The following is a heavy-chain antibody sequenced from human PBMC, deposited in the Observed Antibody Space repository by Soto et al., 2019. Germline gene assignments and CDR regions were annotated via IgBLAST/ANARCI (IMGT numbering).Heavy chain of an antibody. J-gene: IGHJ5*02. Sequence: QVQLVQSGAEVKKPGASVKVSCKTSGYTFNDFCIHWVREAPGQGLEWLGWINPNSGDTHYGQHFQGRVTLIADTSINTTYMQLSSLAPGDTAMYYCARDLRGYSNWFHPWGQGTLVTVSS. V-gene: IGHV1-2*02. CDR2: INPNSGDT. CDR3: ARDLRGYSNWFHP. CDR1: GYTFNDFC. D-gene: IGHD5-18*01.